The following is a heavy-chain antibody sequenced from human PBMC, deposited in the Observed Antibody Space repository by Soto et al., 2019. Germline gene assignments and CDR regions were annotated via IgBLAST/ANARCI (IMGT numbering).Heavy chain of an antibody. V-gene: IGHV3-53*01. CDR2: IYSGGST. CDR3: ATTELWLVFGY. D-gene: IGHD5-18*01. CDR1: GFTVRSNY. J-gene: IGHJ4*02. Sequence: GSLRLSCAASGFTVRSNYMTWVRQAPGKGLEWVSFIYSGGSTYYADSVKGRFTISRDNSKNTLYLQMNSLRAEDTAVYYCATTELWLVFGYWGQGTLVTVSS.